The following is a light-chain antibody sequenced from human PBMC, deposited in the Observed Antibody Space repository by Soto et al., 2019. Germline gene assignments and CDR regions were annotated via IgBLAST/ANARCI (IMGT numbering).Light chain of an antibody. CDR2: DAS. J-gene: IGKJ4*01. Sequence: DIQMTQSPSTLSASLGDRVTITCRASQSISSWLASYQQKPGKAPKLLIYDASNLETVVPSRFGGSGSGTDFTLTISSLKPEDIATYYCQQYENLPLTFGEGTKWDIK. CDR3: QQYENLPLT. V-gene: IGKV1-33*01. CDR1: QSISSW.